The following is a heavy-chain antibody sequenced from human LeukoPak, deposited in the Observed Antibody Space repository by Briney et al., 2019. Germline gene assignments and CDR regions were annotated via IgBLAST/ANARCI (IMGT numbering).Heavy chain of an antibody. D-gene: IGHD1-26*01. J-gene: IGHJ4*02. CDR2: INHSGST. Sequence: SETLSLTCAVYGGSFSGYYWSWIRQPPGKGLEWIGEINHSGSTNYNPSLKSRVTISVDTSKNQFSLKLSSVTAADTAVYYCARRGATRPPYYWGQGTLVTVSS. CDR3: ARRGATRPPYY. CDR1: GGSFSGYY. V-gene: IGHV4-34*01.